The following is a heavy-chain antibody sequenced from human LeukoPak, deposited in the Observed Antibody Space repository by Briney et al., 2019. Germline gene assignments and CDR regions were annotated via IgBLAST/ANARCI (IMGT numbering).Heavy chain of an antibody. Sequence: SETLSLTCAVYGVSFSGYYWSWIRQPPGKGLEWIGEINHSGSTNYNPSLKSRVTISVDTSKNQFSLKLSSVTAADTAVYYCARGHGRSFRVVTATRAFDYWGQGTLVTVSS. CDR3: ARGHGRSFRVVTATRAFDY. V-gene: IGHV4-34*01. CDR2: INHSGST. CDR1: GVSFSGYY. D-gene: IGHD2-21*02. J-gene: IGHJ4*02.